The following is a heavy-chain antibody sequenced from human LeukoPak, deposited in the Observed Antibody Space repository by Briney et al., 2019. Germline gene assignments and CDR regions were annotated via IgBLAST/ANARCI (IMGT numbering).Heavy chain of an antibody. CDR3: ARETDTAMGYGMDV. J-gene: IGHJ6*02. CDR2: MREDGTEN. Sequence: GGSLRLSCAASGFTFSSYWMSWVRQAPGKGLEWVANMREDGTENYYVDSMKGRFTISRDNAKNSLYLQMNSLRAEDTAVYYCARETDTAMGYGMDVWGQGTTVTVSS. V-gene: IGHV3-7*01. D-gene: IGHD5-18*01. CDR1: GFTFSSYW.